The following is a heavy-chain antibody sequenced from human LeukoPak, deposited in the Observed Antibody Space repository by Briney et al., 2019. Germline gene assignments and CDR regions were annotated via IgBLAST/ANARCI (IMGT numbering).Heavy chain of an antibody. CDR2: ISWNSGSI. D-gene: IGHD1-26*01. CDR3: AKGSYSGSYYPFDY. V-gene: IGHV3-9*01. J-gene: IGHJ4*02. CDR1: GFTFSSYW. Sequence: GGSLRLSGAASGFTFSSYWMSWVRQAPGKGLEWVSGISWNSGSIGYADSVKGRFTISRDNAKNSLYLQMNSLRAEDTALYYCAKGSYSGSYYPFDYWGQGTLVTVSS.